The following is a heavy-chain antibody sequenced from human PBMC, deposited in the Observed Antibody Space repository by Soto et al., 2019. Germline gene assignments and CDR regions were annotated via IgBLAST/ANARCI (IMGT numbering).Heavy chain of an antibody. CDR2: IWYDGSNK. D-gene: IGHD6-19*01. CDR1: GFTFSSYG. CDR3: ARTGGIAVAGQGWFDP. J-gene: IGHJ5*02. Sequence: QVQLVESGGGVVQPGRSLRLSCAASGFTFSSYGMHWVRQAPGKGLEWVAVIWYDGSNKYYADSVKGRFTISRDNSKNTLYLQMNSLRAEDTTVYYCARTGGIAVAGQGWFDPWGQGTLVTVSS. V-gene: IGHV3-33*01.